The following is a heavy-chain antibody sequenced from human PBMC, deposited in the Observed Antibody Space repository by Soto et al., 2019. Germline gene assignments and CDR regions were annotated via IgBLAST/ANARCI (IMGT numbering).Heavy chain of an antibody. V-gene: IGHV4-31*03. Sequence: TLSLTCTVSGGSISSGGYYWSWIRQHPGKGLEWIGYIYYSGSTYYNPSLKSRVTISVDTSKNQFSLKLSSVTAADTAVYYCARARGGRGTTVTRYYYYGMDVWGQGTTVTV. J-gene: IGHJ6*02. D-gene: IGHD4-17*01. CDR1: GGSISSGGYY. CDR2: IYYSGST. CDR3: ARARGGRGTTVTRYYYYGMDV.